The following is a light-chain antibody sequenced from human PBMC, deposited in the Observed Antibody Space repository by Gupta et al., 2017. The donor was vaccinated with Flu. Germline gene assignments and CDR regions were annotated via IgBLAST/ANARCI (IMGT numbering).Light chain of an antibody. CDR2: DAS. J-gene: IGKJ2*01. Sequence: EIVLTQSPATLSLSPGERATLSCRASQSISTDLAWYQQKPGQAPRLLIYDASNRATGIPARFSGSGSETEFTLTISSREPEDFGVYYCQQRSNCHVIFGQGSKLDIK. CDR1: QSISTD. CDR3: QQRSNCHVI. V-gene: IGKV3-11*01.